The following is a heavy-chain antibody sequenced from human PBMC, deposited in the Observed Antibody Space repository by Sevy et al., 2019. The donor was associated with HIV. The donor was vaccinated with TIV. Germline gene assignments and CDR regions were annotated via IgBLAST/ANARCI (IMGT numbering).Heavy chain of an antibody. CDR1: GFTFSSYW. J-gene: IGHJ3*02. CDR2: IKQDGSEK. Sequence: GGSLRLSCAASGFTFSSYWMSWVRQAPGKGLEWVANIKQDGSEKYYVDPVKGRFTISRDNAKNSLYLQMNSLRAEDTAVYYCARAERVRGVPLDAFDIWGQGTMVTVSS. D-gene: IGHD3-10*01. V-gene: IGHV3-7*01. CDR3: ARAERVRGVPLDAFDI.